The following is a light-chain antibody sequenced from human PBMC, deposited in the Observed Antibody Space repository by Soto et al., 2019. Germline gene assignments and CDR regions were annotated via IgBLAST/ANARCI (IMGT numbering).Light chain of an antibody. CDR2: AAS. CDR3: QKYSSVPV. CDR1: QDIRNF. V-gene: IGKV1-27*01. Sequence: DIQMTQSPTSLSASVGDRVTITCRASQDIRNFVAWYQQKPGKAPKLLIYAASTLQSGVPSRFSGSGSRTDFTLSPNSLQPEDVSTYSCQKYSSVPVFGPGTKVEIK. J-gene: IGKJ3*01.